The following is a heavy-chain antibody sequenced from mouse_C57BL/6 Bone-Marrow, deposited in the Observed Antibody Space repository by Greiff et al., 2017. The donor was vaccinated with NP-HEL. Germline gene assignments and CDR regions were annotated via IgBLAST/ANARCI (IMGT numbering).Heavy chain of an antibody. D-gene: IGHD1-1*01. CDR2: IYPGSGST. CDR1: GYTFTSYW. J-gene: IGHJ1*03. Sequence: QVQLQQPGAELVKPGASVKMSCKASGYTFTSYWITWVKQRPGQGLEWIGDIYPGSGSTNYNEKFKSTATLTVDTSSSTAYMQLSSLTSEDSAVYYCARSDYYGSSYYWYFDVWGTGTTVTVSS. V-gene: IGHV1-55*01. CDR3: ARSDYYGSSYYWYFDV.